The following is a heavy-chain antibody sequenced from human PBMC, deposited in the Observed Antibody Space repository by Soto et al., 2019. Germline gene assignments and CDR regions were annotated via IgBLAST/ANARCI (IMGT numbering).Heavy chain of an antibody. Sequence: PGGSLRLSCAASGFTFSSYAMHWVRQAPGKGLEWVAVISYDGSNKYYADSVKGRFTISRDNSKNTLYLQMNSLRAEDTAVYYCARVETVVTRAFDIWGQGTMVTVSS. CDR2: ISYDGSNK. D-gene: IGHD2-21*02. CDR3: ARVETVVTRAFDI. CDR1: GFTFSSYA. V-gene: IGHV3-30-3*01. J-gene: IGHJ3*02.